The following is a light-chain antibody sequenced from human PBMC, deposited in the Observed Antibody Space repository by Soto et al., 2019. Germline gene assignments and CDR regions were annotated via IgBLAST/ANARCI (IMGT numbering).Light chain of an antibody. Sequence: DIQMTQSPSTLSASVGDRATITCRASQRISTWLAWYQQHPGEAPKLLIYGASYLESGVPSRFSGSGSGTEFTLTIASLQPGDFAVYYCHQYNSYSPFTFGPGTRVDIK. CDR3: HQYNSYSPFT. CDR2: GAS. CDR1: QRISTW. J-gene: IGKJ3*01. V-gene: IGKV1-5*01.